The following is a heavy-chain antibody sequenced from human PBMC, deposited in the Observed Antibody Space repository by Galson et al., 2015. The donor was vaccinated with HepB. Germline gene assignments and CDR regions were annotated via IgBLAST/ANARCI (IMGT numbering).Heavy chain of an antibody. CDR2: IIPFLHTA. V-gene: IGHV1-69*06. CDR3: ARDQVPLGTGTTGYYYYALDV. Sequence: SVKVSCKASGGTFSSYAINWVRQAPGQGLEWMGGIIPFLHTANYAQKFQGRVTITADISTNTAYMDLSSLRSEDTAVYYCARDQVPLGTGTTGYYYYALDVWGQGTTVTVSS. CDR1: GGTFSSYA. D-gene: IGHD1-7*01. J-gene: IGHJ6*02.